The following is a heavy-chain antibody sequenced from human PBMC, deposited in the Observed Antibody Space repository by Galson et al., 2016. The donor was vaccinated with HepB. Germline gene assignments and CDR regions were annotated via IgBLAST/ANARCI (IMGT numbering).Heavy chain of an antibody. CDR2: IIPIYGTA. Sequence: SVKVSCKASGGTFSNYAITWVRQAPGQGLEWMGGIIPIYGTANYAQRFQGRVTITADKSTSTAYMELRSLRSEDTAVYYCAREMATIRGETDWGQGTLVTVSS. D-gene: IGHD5-24*01. CDR1: GGTFSNYA. J-gene: IGHJ4*02. V-gene: IGHV1-69*06. CDR3: AREMATIRGETD.